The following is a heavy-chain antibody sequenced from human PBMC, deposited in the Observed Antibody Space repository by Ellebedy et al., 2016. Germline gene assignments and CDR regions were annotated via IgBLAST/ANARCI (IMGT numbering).Heavy chain of an antibody. CDR1: GFTFSSSA. V-gene: IGHV3-23*01. D-gene: IGHD6-19*01. CDR3: AKGREQWLRKSGGIAD. J-gene: IGHJ4*02. Sequence: GESLKISCAASGFTFSSSAMAWVRQAPGEGLQWVSSISNSNGETFYADSVKGRFTISRDNSRNTLFLQMDSLRAEDTAIYYCAKGREQWLRKSGGIADWGQGTLVTVSS. CDR2: ISNSNGET.